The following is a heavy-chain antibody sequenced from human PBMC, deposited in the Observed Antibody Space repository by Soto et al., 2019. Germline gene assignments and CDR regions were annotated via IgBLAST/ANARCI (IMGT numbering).Heavy chain of an antibody. CDR3: AASPYGP. J-gene: IGHJ4*02. Sequence: QVQLQESGPGLVKPSGTLSLTCDISGGSISSNYWWTWVRQSPTKGLEWIGNIYQSGSANYNPSLKGRLTISVDKSKNQFSLKLSSVTAADTAVYYCAASPYGPWGQGTLVTVSS. D-gene: IGHD3-16*01. CDR1: GGSISSNYW. V-gene: IGHV4-4*02. CDR2: IYQSGSA.